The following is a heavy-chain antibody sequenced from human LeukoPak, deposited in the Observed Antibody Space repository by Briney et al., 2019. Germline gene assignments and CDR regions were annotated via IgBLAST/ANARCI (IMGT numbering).Heavy chain of an antibody. D-gene: IGHD2-15*01. Sequence: GESLQISCKGSGYSFTSYWIGWVRQMPGKGLEWMGIIYPGDSDTRYSPSFQGQVTISADKSISTAYLQWSSLKASDTAMYYCARRGGADCSGGSCYPSPYYYYGMDVWGKGTTVTVSS. V-gene: IGHV5-51*01. J-gene: IGHJ6*01. CDR3: ARRGGADCSGGSCYPSPYYYYGMDV. CDR2: IYPGDSDT. CDR1: GYSFTSYW.